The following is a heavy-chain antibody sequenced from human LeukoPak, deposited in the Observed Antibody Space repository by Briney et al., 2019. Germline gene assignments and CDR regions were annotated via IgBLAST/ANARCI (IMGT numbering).Heavy chain of an antibody. CDR3: AHIHVNSGWYLDYFDY. CDR2: IYWNNDK. D-gene: IGHD6-19*01. Sequence: SGPTLVKPTQTLTLTCSLSGFSLSTSGVGVGWIRQPPGKALEWLAIIYWNNDKRYSPSLKSRLNITKDTSKNQVVLTLTNMDPVDTATYYCAHIHVNSGWYLDYFDYWGQGTLVTVSS. CDR1: GFSLSTSGVG. J-gene: IGHJ4*02. V-gene: IGHV2-5*01.